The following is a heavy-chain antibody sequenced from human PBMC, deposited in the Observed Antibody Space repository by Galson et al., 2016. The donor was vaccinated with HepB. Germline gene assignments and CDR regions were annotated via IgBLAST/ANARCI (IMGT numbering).Heavy chain of an antibody. CDR3: TRYYDILTGYYASDY. J-gene: IGHJ4*02. CDR1: GFTSSSYW. V-gene: IGHV3-74*01. Sequence: SLRLSCAASGFTSSSYWMQWVRQAPGKGLVWVSRIHSDGSTTSYADSVKGRFTISRDNAKNTLYLQMNSLRAEDTAVYYCTRYYDILTGYYASDYWGQGTLVTVSS. CDR2: IHSDGSTT. D-gene: IGHD3-9*01.